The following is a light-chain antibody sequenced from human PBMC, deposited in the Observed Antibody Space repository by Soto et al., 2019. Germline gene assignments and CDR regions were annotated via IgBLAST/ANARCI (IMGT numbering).Light chain of an antibody. V-gene: IGLV2-23*02. CDR3: CSYAGSTSWV. CDR1: SSVVGYYNL. CDR2: EVT. J-gene: IGLJ3*02. Sequence: QSALTQPASVSGSPGQSITISCTGTSSVVGYYNLVSWYQQHPGKAPKVLIFEVTNRPSGVSSRFSGSKSGNTASLTISGLQAEDEADYYCCSYAGSTSWVFGGGTKLTVL.